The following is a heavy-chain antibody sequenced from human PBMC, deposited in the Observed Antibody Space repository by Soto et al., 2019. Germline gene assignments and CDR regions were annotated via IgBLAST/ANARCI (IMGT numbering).Heavy chain of an antibody. CDR3: ATYKSIAVAGTGWFDP. CDR2: INSDGSST. D-gene: IGHD6-19*01. CDR1: GFTFSSYW. J-gene: IGHJ5*02. Sequence: EVQLVESGGGLVQPGGSLRLSCAASGFTFSSYWMHWVRQAPGKGLVWVSRINSDGSSTSYADSVKGRFTISRDNAKNTLYLQMNSLRAEDTAVFSCATYKSIAVAGTGWFDPWGQGTLVTVSS. V-gene: IGHV3-74*01.